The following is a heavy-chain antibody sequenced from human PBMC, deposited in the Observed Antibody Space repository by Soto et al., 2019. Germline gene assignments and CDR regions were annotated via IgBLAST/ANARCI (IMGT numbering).Heavy chain of an antibody. CDR1: ADSISSYY. CDR3: AREGFGYYDLLTDYSYYYYMDV. D-gene: IGHD3-9*01. J-gene: IGHJ6*03. Sequence: SETLSLTCTVSADSISSYYWSWIRQPPGKGLEWIGYIYYSGSTNYNPSLESRVSISLDTSRNQFSLKLTSVTAADTAVYYCAREGFGYYDLLTDYSYYYYMDVWGKGTMVTVSS. V-gene: IGHV4-59*01. CDR2: IYYSGST.